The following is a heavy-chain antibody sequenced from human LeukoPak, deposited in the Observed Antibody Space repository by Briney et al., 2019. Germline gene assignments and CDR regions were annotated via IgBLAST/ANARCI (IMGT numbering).Heavy chain of an antibody. J-gene: IGHJ4*02. Sequence: PGGSLRLSCAASGFTLSTYGIHWVRQAPGKGLEWVAVIWYDGSNKYYADSVKGRFTISRDNSKNTLYLQMNSLRAEDTAVYYCARAVGPFDYWGQGTLVTVSS. CDR1: GFTLSTYG. CDR2: IWYDGSNK. V-gene: IGHV3-33*01. CDR3: ARAVGPFDY. D-gene: IGHD1-26*01.